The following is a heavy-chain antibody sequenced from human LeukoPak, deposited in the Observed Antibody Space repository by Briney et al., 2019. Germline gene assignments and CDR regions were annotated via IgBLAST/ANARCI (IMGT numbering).Heavy chain of an antibody. V-gene: IGHV1-3*01. CDR3: ARDKSYYYGMDV. CDR2: INAGNGNT. Sequence: GASVKVSCKASGYTFTSYAMHWVRQAPGQRLEWMGWINAGNGNTKYSQKFQGRVTITRDTSASTAYMELSSLRSEDTAVYYRARDKSYYYGMDVWGKGTTVTVSS. CDR1: GYTFTSYA. J-gene: IGHJ6*04.